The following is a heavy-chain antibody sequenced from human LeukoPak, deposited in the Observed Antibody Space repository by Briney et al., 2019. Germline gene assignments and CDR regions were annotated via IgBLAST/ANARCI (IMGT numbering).Heavy chain of an antibody. V-gene: IGHV1-8*03. CDR3: ARAPFVVVPAAIGDYYYYMDV. Sequence: ASVKVSCKASGYTFTSYDINWVRQATGQGLEWMGWMNPNSGNTGYAQKFQGRVTITRNTSISTAYMELSSLRSEDTAVYYCARAPFVVVPAAIGDYYYYMDVWGKGTTVTVSS. D-gene: IGHD2-2*01. CDR2: MNPNSGNT. J-gene: IGHJ6*03. CDR1: GYTFTSYD.